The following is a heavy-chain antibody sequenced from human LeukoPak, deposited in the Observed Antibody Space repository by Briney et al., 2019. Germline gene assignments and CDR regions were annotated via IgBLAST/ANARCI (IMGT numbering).Heavy chain of an antibody. J-gene: IGHJ2*01. Sequence: SHTLSLTCTVSGGSITRAGYYWSWIRQHPEKSLEWIRYIICSGSTHYNPSLKSRVTRAVDTSKSQLYLKLSSVTAADTAVYYCARYYGDEMFHWFFDLWGGGTLVSVSS. D-gene: IGHD4-17*01. CDR1: GGSITRAGYY. CDR3: ARYYGDEMFHWFFDL. V-gene: IGHV4-31*03. CDR2: IICSGST.